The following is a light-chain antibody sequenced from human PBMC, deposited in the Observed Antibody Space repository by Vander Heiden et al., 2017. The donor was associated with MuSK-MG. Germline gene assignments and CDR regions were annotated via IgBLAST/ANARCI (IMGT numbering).Light chain of an antibody. CDR1: QTIQSY. V-gene: IGKV1-39*01. J-gene: IGKJ4*01. CDR2: AAS. Sequence: DIQMTQSPSSLSASVGERVTITCRASQTIQSYVNWYQDKPGRAPKFLIYAASIVQSGVSSRYSGSGSGTDFTLTISKLQPEDLATYYCQQTVSRPITFGGGTKMEIK. CDR3: QQTVSRPIT.